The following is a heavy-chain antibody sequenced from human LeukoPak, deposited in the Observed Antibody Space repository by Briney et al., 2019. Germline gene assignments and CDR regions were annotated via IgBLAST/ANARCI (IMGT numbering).Heavy chain of an antibody. J-gene: IGHJ4*02. CDR3: ARGSIQLWPHYYFDY. Sequence: SETLSLTCTVSGGSISSSSYYWGWIRQPPGKGLEWIGYIYYSGSTNYNPSLKSRVTISVDTSKNQFSLKLSSVTAADTAVYYCARGSIQLWPHYYFDYWGQGTLVTVSS. D-gene: IGHD5-18*01. CDR1: GGSISSSSYY. V-gene: IGHV4-61*05. CDR2: IYYSGST.